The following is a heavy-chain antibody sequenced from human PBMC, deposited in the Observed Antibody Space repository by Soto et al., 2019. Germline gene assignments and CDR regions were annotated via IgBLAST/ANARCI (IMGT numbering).Heavy chain of an antibody. CDR3: ARGRRDYYDSSGFSADY. CDR1: GGTFSSYA. Sequence: SVKVSCKASGGTFSSYAISWVRQAPGQGLEWMGGIIPIFGTANYAQKFQGRVTITADESTSTAYMELSSLRSEDTAVYYCARGRRDYYDSSGFSADYWGQGTLVTVS. V-gene: IGHV1-69*13. CDR2: IIPIFGTA. D-gene: IGHD3-22*01. J-gene: IGHJ4*02.